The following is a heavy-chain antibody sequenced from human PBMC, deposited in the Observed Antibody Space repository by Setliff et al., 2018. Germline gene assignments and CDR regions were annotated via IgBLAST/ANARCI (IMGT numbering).Heavy chain of an antibody. V-gene: IGHV4-61*09. CDR1: GGSISSGNYY. J-gene: IGHJ6*03. CDR3: ARTYCSDTSCYDYYYYMDV. D-gene: IGHD2-2*01. Sequence: PSETLSLTCTVSGGSISSGNYYWSWIRQPAGKGLEWIGHIQTSGTTNYNPSVKGRFTISRDNSKNTLYLQMNSLRVEDTAVYYCARTYCSDTSCYDYYYYMDVWGKGTTVTVSS. CDR2: IQTSGTT.